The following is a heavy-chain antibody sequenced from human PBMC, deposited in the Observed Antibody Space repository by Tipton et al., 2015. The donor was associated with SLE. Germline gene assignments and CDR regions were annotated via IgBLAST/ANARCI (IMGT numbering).Heavy chain of an antibody. CDR1: GGSISSGSYH. D-gene: IGHD1-14*01. CDR3: ARGNPSLFDY. CDR2: IYTSGST. J-gene: IGHJ4*02. Sequence: TLSLTCTVSGGSISSGSYHWSWIRQPAGKGLEWIGHIYTSGSTNYNPSLKSRVTISVDTSKNQFSLKLSSVTAADTAVYYCARGNPSLFDYWGQGTLVTVSS. V-gene: IGHV4-61*09.